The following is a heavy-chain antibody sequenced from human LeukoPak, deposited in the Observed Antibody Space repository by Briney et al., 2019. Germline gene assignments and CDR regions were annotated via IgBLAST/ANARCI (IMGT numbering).Heavy chain of an antibody. CDR1: GDSIRSYY. Sequence: PSETLSLTCTVSGDSIRSYYWSWIRQPPGKGLEWIGYIYYSGSTNYNPSLKSRVTISVDTSKNQFSLKLKSVTAADTAVYYCAREQYSSSNYFDYWGQGTLVTVSS. D-gene: IGHD6-6*01. CDR3: AREQYSSSNYFDY. J-gene: IGHJ4*02. CDR2: IYYSGST. V-gene: IGHV4-59*01.